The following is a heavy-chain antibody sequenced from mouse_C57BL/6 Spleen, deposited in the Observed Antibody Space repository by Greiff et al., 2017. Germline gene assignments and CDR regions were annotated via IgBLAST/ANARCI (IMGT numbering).Heavy chain of an antibody. CDR1: GYTFTDYY. CDR3: ARRTTVRYWYFDV. V-gene: IGHV1-19*01. D-gene: IGHD1-1*01. Sequence: VQLKESGPVLVKPGASVKMSCKASGYTFTDYYMNWVKQSPGKSLEWIGVINPYNGGTSYNQKFKGKATLTVDKSSSTAYMELNSLTSEDSAVYYCARRTTVRYWYFDVWGTGTTVTVSS. CDR2: INPYNGGT. J-gene: IGHJ1*03.